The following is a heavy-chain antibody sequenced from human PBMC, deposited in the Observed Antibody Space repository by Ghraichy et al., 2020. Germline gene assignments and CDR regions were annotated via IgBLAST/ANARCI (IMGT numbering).Heavy chain of an antibody. CDR2: IIGSGGST. J-gene: IGHJ4*02. CDR1: GFTFSSYA. D-gene: IGHD2-15*01. CDR3: AKDDLTVVVASTPYYFDY. V-gene: IGHV3-23*01. Sequence: GGSLRLSCAASGFTFSSYAMSWVRQAPGKGLEWVSAIIGSGGSTYYADSVKGRFTISRDNSKNTLYLQMNSLRAEDTAVYYCAKDDLTVVVASTPYYFDYWGQGTLVTVSS.